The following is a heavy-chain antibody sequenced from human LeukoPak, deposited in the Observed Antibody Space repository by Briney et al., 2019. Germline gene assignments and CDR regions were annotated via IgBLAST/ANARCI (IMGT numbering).Heavy chain of an antibody. Sequence: SETLSLTCAVSGYSISSGYYWGCIRQPPGKGLEWIGSIYHSGSTYYNPSLKSRVTISVDTSKNQFSLKLSSVTAADTAVYYCARHSTYSSSDYWGQGTLVTVSS. D-gene: IGHD6-6*01. V-gene: IGHV4-38-2*01. CDR2: IYHSGST. J-gene: IGHJ4*02. CDR3: ARHSTYSSSDY. CDR1: GYSISSGYY.